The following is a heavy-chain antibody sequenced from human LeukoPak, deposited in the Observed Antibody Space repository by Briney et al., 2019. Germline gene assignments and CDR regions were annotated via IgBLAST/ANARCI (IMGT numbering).Heavy chain of an antibody. J-gene: IGHJ5*02. V-gene: IGHV1-24*01. Sequence: ASVKVSCKVSGYTLTELSMHWVRQAPGKGLEWMGGFDPEDGETIYAQKFQGRVTMTEDTSTDTAYMELSSLRSEDTAVYYCATVGYSSSMNWFDPWGQGTLVTVSS. CDR1: GYTLTELS. CDR2: FDPEDGET. D-gene: IGHD6-13*01. CDR3: ATVGYSSSMNWFDP.